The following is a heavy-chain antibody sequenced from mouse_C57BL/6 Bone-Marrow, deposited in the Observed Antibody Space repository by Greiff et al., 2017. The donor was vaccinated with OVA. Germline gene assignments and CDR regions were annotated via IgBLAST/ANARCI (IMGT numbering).Heavy chain of an antibody. Sequence: VQLQQPGAELVKPGASVKMSCKASGYTFTSYWITWVKQRPGQGLEWIGDIYPGSGSTNYNEKFKSKATLPVDTSSSTAYMQLSSLTSEDSAVYYCARSELLRYYFDYWGQGTTLTVSS. CDR2: IYPGSGST. V-gene: IGHV1-55*01. J-gene: IGHJ2*01. CDR1: GYTFTSYW. D-gene: IGHD1-1*01. CDR3: ARSELLRYYFDY.